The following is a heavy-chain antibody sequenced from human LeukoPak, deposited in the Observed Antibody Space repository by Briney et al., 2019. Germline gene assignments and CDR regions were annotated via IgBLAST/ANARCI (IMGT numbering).Heavy chain of an antibody. Sequence: PETLSLTCTVSGGSISSYYWSWIRQPPGKGLEWIGYIYYSGSTNYNPSLKSRVTISVDTSKNQFSLKLSSVTAADTAVYYCARGLDTTYFDYWGQGTLVTVSS. CDR2: IYYSGST. D-gene: IGHD5-18*01. J-gene: IGHJ4*02. CDR1: GGSISSYY. CDR3: ARGLDTTYFDY. V-gene: IGHV4-59*01.